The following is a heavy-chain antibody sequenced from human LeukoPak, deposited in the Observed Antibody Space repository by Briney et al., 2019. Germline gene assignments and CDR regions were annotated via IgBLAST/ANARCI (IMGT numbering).Heavy chain of an antibody. CDR3: AKDFRIGYSAHFDY. D-gene: IGHD2-21*01. CDR1: GFTFRSHA. Sequence: GGSLRLSCVGSGFTFRSHAMSWVRQAPEKGLEFVSGIYENGGTTYYADSVKGRFSISRDNSKNTLYLQMDSLRGEDTAVYYCAKDFRIGYSAHFDYRGQGALVTVSS. CDR2: IYENGGTT. J-gene: IGHJ4*02. V-gene: IGHV3-23*01.